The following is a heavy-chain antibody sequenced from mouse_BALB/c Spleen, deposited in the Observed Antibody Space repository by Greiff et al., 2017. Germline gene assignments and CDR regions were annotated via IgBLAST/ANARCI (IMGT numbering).Heavy chain of an antibody. D-gene: IGHD4-1*01. Sequence: VQLQQSGAELVRPGASVTLSCKASGYTFTDYEMHWVKQTPVHGLEWIGAIDPETGGTAYNQKFKGKATLTADKSSSTAYMELRSLTSEDSAVYYCTRALANWSYFDYWGQGTTLTVSS. J-gene: IGHJ2*01. CDR1: GYTFTDYE. V-gene: IGHV1-15*01. CDR3: TRALANWSYFDY. CDR2: IDPETGGT.